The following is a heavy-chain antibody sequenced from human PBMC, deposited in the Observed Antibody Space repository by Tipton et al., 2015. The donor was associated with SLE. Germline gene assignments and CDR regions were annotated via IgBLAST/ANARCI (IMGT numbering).Heavy chain of an antibody. Sequence: TLSLTCAVYGGSFSGYYWSWIRQPPGKGLEWIGEINHSGSTNYNPSLKSRVTISIDKSKNQFSLKLSSVTAADTAVYYCATGNRGYYRPFDYWGQGTLVTVSS. J-gene: IGHJ4*02. CDR2: INHSGST. D-gene: IGHD3-3*01. CDR3: ATGNRGYYRPFDY. V-gene: IGHV4-34*01. CDR1: GGSFSGYY.